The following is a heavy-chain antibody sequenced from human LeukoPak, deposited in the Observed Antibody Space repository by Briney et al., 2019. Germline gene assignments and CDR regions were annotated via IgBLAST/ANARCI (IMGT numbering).Heavy chain of an antibody. D-gene: IGHD3-10*01. CDR1: GFTISNNY. J-gene: IGHJ4*02. CDR2: ISGSGGST. CDR3: AKSWFGEISDY. Sequence: GGSLRLSCAASGFTISNNYIRWLRQAPGKGLEWVSAISGSGGSTYYADSVKGRFTISRDNSKNTLYLQMNSLRAEDTAVYYCAKSWFGEISDYWGQGTLVTVSS. V-gene: IGHV3-23*01.